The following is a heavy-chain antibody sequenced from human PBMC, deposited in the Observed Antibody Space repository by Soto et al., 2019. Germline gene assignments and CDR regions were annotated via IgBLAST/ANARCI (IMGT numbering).Heavy chain of an antibody. CDR2: IKPDGSDK. Sequence: GGSLRVACSASGFTFSNYWMSWVRQAPGKGLEWVANIKPDGSDKYYVDSVKGRFTISRDNARNSLYLQMNTLRAEDTAVYYCARDQTPIWFDPWGQGTLVTVSS. CDR1: GFTFSNYW. D-gene: IGHD2-15*01. J-gene: IGHJ5*02. CDR3: ARDQTPIWFDP. V-gene: IGHV3-7*03.